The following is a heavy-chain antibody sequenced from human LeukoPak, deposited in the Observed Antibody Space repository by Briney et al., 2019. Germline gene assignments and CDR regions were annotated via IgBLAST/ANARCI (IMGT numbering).Heavy chain of an antibody. CDR3: AKNIVVVPAAYYFDY. CDR1: GFTFSSYA. Sequence: PGGSLRLSCAAYGFTFSSYAMSWVRQAPGKGLEWVSAISGSGGSTYYADSVKGRFTISRDNSKNTLYLQMNSLRAEDTAVYYCAKNIVVVPAAYYFDYWGQGTLVTVSS. CDR2: ISGSGGST. D-gene: IGHD2-2*01. J-gene: IGHJ4*02. V-gene: IGHV3-23*01.